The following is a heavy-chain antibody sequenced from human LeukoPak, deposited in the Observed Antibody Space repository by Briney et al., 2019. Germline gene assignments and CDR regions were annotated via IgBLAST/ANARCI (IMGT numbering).Heavy chain of an antibody. D-gene: IGHD2-2*01. CDR3: SRDVHDPQTSCYYY. CDR1: GFTFSSYS. Sequence: GGSLRLSCAASGFTFSSYSMNWVRQAPGKGLEWVSSISSSSSYIYYADSVKGRFTISRDNAKNSLYLQMNSLRAEDTAVYYCSRDVHDPQTSCYYYWGQGTLVTVSS. V-gene: IGHV3-21*01. CDR2: ISSSSSYI. J-gene: IGHJ4*02.